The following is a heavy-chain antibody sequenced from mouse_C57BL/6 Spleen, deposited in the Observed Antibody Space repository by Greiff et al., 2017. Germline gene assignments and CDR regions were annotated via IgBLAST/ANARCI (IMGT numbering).Heavy chain of an antibody. D-gene: IGHD6-1*01. CDR3: ARSASPNWYFDV. CDR1: GYAFRSYW. Sequence: QVQLKESGAELVKPGASVKISCKASGYAFRSYWMNWVKQRPGKGLEWIGQIYPGDGDTNYNGKFKGKATLTADKSSSTAYMQLSSLTSEDSAVYFCARSASPNWYFDVWGTGTTVTVSS. J-gene: IGHJ1*03. CDR2: IYPGDGDT. V-gene: IGHV1-80*01.